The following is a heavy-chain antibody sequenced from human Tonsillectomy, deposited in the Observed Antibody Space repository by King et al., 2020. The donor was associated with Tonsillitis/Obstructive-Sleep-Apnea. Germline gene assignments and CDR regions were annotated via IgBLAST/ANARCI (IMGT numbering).Heavy chain of an antibody. CDR2: INPNSGGT. CDR1: GYTFTGYY. J-gene: IGHJ4*02. V-gene: IGHV1-2*02. CDR3: ARVRDCSSIRCYEGAFDY. D-gene: IGHD2-2*01. Sequence: LVQSGAEVKKPGASVKVSCKASGYTFTGYYMHWVRQAPGQGLEWMGWINPNSGGTNYAQKFQGRVTMTRDTSISTAYMELSRLRSDDTAVYYCARVRDCSSIRCYEGAFDYWGQGTLVTVSS.